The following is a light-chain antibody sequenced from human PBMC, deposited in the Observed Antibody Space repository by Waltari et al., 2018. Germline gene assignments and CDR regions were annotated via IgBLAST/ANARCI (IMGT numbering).Light chain of an antibody. CDR2: GKN. CDR1: SLRIYY. J-gene: IGLJ1*01. V-gene: IGLV3-19*01. Sequence: SSELTQDPAVSVALGQTVRITCQGDSLRIYYANWYQQKPGQAPVLGIYGKNNRPSGIPDRLSASSSGNTASLTIAGAQAEDEADYYCNSRDSSGNPYVFGSGTKVTVL. CDR3: NSRDSSGNPYV.